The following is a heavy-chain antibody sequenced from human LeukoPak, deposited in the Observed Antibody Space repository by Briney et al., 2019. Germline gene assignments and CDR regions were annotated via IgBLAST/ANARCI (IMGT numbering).Heavy chain of an antibody. D-gene: IGHD4-23*01. CDR2: IHYDRSDK. J-gene: IGHJ4*02. V-gene: IGHV3-30*02. CDR3: AKDLGNSFDY. Sequence: GGSLRLSCAASGFTFSGYGMHWVRQAPGKGLEWVAFIHYDRSDKYYADSVKGRFTISRDNSKNTLHLQMNSLRAEDTAVYYCAKDLGNSFDYWGQGTLVTVSS. CDR1: GFTFSGYG.